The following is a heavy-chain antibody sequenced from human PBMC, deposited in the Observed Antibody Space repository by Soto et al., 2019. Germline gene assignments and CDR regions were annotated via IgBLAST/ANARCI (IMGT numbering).Heavy chain of an antibody. CDR1: GYSIISGYY. V-gene: IGHV4-38-2*01. Sequence: SETLSLTCAVSGYSIISGYYWGFIRQPPGKGLEWIGSIHHSGSTYYNPSLKSRVTISVDTPKNQFSLKLSSVTAADTAVYYCARFDFWSGYYRPNYYYGMDVWGQGTTVTVSS. D-gene: IGHD3-3*01. CDR2: IHHSGST. J-gene: IGHJ6*02. CDR3: ARFDFWSGYYRPNYYYGMDV.